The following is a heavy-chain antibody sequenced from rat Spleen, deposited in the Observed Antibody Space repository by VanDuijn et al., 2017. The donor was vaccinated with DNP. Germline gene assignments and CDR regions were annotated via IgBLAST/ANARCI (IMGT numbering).Heavy chain of an antibody. V-gene: IGHV5-17*01. CDR1: GFIFSDYA. D-gene: IGHD1-12*01. J-gene: IGHJ4*01. CDR2: ISYDGSST. Sequence: EVQLVESGGGLVQPGKSLKLSCAASGFIFSDYAMAWVRQVPKKGLEWVATISYDGSSTYYRDSVKGRFTISRDNAKNTQYLQMDSLRSEDTATYYCARHRTIMPYYYAMDAWGQGASVTVSS. CDR3: ARHRTIMPYYYAMDA.